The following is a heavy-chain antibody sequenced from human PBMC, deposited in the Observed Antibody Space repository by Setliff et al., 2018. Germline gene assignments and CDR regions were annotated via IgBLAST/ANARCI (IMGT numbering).Heavy chain of an antibody. CDR1: GFTFSTYS. CDR2: ISSRSDII. J-gene: IGHJ4*02. Sequence: GASVKVSCKASGFTFSTYSMNWVRQAQGKGLEWVSYISSRSDIIYYADSVKGRFTISRDNAKNTLSLQMNSLRAEDTAVYYCVRAPRSLPRPLDYWGQGTLVTVSS. V-gene: IGHV3-48*01. D-gene: IGHD1-1*01. CDR3: VRAPRSLPRPLDY.